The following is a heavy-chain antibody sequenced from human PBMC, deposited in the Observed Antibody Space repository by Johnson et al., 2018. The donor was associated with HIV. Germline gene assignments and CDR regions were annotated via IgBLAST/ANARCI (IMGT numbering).Heavy chain of an antibody. CDR3: VRRFYDSSAFDI. Sequence: QVQLVESGGGVVQPGTSLRLSCAASGFTFSSFAMHWVRQAPGKGLEWMAFISYDGSNKYFTDSVRGRFTISRDNSKNTLFLQMNSLRAEDTAVDYCVRRFYDSSAFDIWGQGTMVTVSS. V-gene: IGHV3-30-3*01. CDR2: ISYDGSNK. J-gene: IGHJ3*02. CDR1: GFTFSSFA. D-gene: IGHD3-22*01.